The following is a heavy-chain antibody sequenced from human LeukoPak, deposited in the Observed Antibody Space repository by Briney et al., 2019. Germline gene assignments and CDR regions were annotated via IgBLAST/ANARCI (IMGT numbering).Heavy chain of an antibody. CDR1: GFTFDDYA. D-gene: IGHD6-19*01. J-gene: IGHJ3*02. CDR2: IGWNSGTI. Sequence: LAGGFLRLSCAASGFTFDDYAMHWVRQAPGKGLEWVSGIGWNSGTIGYADSVKGRFTISRDNAKNSLYLQMNSLRAEDTAVYYCARVYSSGWYDAFDIWGQGTMVTVSS. V-gene: IGHV3-9*01. CDR3: ARVYSSGWYDAFDI.